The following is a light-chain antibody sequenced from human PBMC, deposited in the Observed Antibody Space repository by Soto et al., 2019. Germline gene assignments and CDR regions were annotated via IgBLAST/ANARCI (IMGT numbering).Light chain of an antibody. Sequence: QSVLTQSPSASASLGASVKLTCTLSSGHSSYAIAWHQQQPEKGPRYLMKLDSDGSHTKGDAIPDRFSGSSSGAERYLTISSLQSEDEADYYCQTWGTGIHVVFGGGTKFTVL. CDR1: SGHSSYA. CDR3: QTWGTGIHVV. J-gene: IGLJ2*01. CDR2: LDSDGSH. V-gene: IGLV4-69*01.